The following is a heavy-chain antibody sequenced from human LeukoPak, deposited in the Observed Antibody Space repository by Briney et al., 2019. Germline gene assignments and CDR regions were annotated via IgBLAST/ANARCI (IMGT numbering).Heavy chain of an antibody. D-gene: IGHD3-10*01. Sequence: SETLSLTCAVSGGSISSGGYSWSWIRQPPGKGLEWIGYIYHSGSTYYNPSLKRRVTISVDRSKNQFSLKLSSVTAADTAVYYCARRAANYRGMDVWGQGTTVTVSS. CDR2: IYHSGST. J-gene: IGHJ6*02. CDR1: GGSISSGGYS. CDR3: ARRAANYRGMDV. V-gene: IGHV4-30-2*01.